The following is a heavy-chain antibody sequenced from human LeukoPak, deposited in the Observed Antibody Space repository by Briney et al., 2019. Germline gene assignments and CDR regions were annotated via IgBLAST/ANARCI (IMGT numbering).Heavy chain of an antibody. CDR2: ISPSGST. CDR1: GGSISTGSYY. V-gene: IGHV4-61*02. J-gene: IGHJ6*03. D-gene: IGHD3-10*01. Sequence: SETLSLTCTVSGGSISTGSYYWSWIRQPAGKGLEWIGRISPSGSTNYNPSLKSRVTISVDTSKNQFSLNLSSMTAADTAVYYCARDSMLRGVIAYYYYYMDVWGKGTTVTVSS. CDR3: ARDSMLRGVIAYYYYYMDV.